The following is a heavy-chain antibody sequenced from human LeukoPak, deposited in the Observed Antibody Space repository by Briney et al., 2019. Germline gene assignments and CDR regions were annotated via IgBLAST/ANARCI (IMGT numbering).Heavy chain of an antibody. CDR3: ARWYGAFDH. D-gene: IGHD1-14*01. CDR2: ISSSGSTI. CDR1: GFTFSSYE. V-gene: IGHV3-48*03. Sequence: RPGGSLRLSCAASGFTFSSYEMNWVRQAPGKGLEWVSYISSSGSTIYYADSVKGRFTISRDNAKNSLYLQMNSLRADDTAVYYCARWYGAFDHWGQGTRVTVSS. J-gene: IGHJ4*02.